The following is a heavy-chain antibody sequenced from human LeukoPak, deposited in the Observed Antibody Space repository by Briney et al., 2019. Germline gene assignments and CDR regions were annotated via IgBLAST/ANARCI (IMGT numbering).Heavy chain of an antibody. Sequence: GGSLRLSCAASGFTFNTYSMNWVRQAPGKGLEWVSYISSGSSTKYYADSVKGRFTISRDNAKNSLYLQMNSLTVEDTAVYYCARPPGDYWGQGTLVTVSS. V-gene: IGHV3-48*04. CDR1: GFTFNTYS. CDR2: ISSGSSTK. J-gene: IGHJ4*02. CDR3: ARPPGDY.